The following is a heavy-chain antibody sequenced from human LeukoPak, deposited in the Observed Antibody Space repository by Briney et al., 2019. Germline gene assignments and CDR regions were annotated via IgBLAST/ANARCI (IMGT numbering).Heavy chain of an antibody. CDR2: ITGSGDTT. CDR3: AKWGDYDILTGYYVSDF. V-gene: IGHV3-23*01. D-gene: IGHD3-9*01. Sequence: GASLRLSCAASGFVFRNYAMSWVRQAPGKGLEWVSAITGSGDTTYYADSVKGRFAISRDNSKNTLYVEMNTLRAEDTAVYYCAKWGDYDILTGYYVSDFWGEGTLVTVSS. J-gene: IGHJ4*02. CDR1: GFVFRNYA.